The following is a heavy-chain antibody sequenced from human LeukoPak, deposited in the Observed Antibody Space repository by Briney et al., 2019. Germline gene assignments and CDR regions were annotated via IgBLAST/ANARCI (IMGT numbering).Heavy chain of an antibody. CDR1: GGSISSSSYY. D-gene: IGHD6-13*01. J-gene: IGHJ4*02. CDR2: IYYSGST. Sequence: PSETLSLTCTVSGGSISSSSYYWGWIRQPPGKGLEWIGSIYYSGSTYYNPSLKSRVTISVDTSKNQFSLKLSSVTAADTAVYYCARESGGGYSSSWYGLDYWGQGTLVTVSS. CDR3: ARESGGGYSSSWYGLDY. V-gene: IGHV4-39*07.